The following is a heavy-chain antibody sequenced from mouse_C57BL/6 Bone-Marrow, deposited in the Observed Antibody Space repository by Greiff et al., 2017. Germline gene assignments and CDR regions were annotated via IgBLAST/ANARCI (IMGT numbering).Heavy chain of an antibody. Sequence: QVQLQQSGAELAKPGASVKLSCKASGYTFTSYWMHWVKQRPGQGLEWIGYINPSSGYTKYNQKFKDKATLTADKSYSTAYMQLSSLTYEDSTVYYCARRVANWSYYFDYWGQGTTLTVSS. J-gene: IGHJ2*01. D-gene: IGHD1-1*02. V-gene: IGHV1-7*01. CDR2: INPSSGYT. CDR1: GYTFTSYW. CDR3: ARRVANWSYYFDY.